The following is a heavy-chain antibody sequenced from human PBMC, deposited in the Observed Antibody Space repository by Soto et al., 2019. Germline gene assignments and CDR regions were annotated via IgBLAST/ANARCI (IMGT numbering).Heavy chain of an antibody. Sequence: SETLSLTCTVSGGSISSYYWTWIRQPPGKRPEWIGYLYYSGSTNYNPSLKSRVTISVDTSKNQFSLKLSSVTAADTAVYYCARRSYYGDYVSYYYYYYMDVWGKGTTVTVSS. CDR3: ARRSYYGDYVSYYYYYYMDV. V-gene: IGHV4-59*08. J-gene: IGHJ6*03. D-gene: IGHD4-17*01. CDR1: GGSISSYY. CDR2: LYYSGST.